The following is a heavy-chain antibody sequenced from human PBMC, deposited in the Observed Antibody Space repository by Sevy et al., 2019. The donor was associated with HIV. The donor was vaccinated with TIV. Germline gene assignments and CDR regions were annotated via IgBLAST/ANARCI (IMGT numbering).Heavy chain of an antibody. Sequence: GEFLKISCKGSGYSFTTYWIGWVRQMPGKGLEWMGIIFPGDSDTRYSPSCQGQVTISADNTISTAYLQWSSLKASDTAMDYCARARGIPHYYYGMDVWGQGTTVTVSS. CDR1: GYSFTTYW. J-gene: IGHJ6*02. V-gene: IGHV5-51*01. D-gene: IGHD1-26*01. CDR2: IFPGDSDT. CDR3: ARARGIPHYYYGMDV.